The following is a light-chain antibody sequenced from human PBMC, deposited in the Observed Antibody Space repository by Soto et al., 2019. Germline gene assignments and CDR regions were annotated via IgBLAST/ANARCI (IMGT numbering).Light chain of an antibody. CDR2: LGS. V-gene: IGKV2-28*01. CDR3: MQALQVPST. Sequence: DIVLTQSPLSLPVTPGESASISCRSSQSLLHSNGNNFLDWYVQKPGQSPQLLIYLGSQRASGVPDKFSGSGSGTAFTLQIRKVEAEDVGIYYCMQALQVPSTFGQGTKLELK. J-gene: IGKJ2*01. CDR1: QSLLHSNGNNF.